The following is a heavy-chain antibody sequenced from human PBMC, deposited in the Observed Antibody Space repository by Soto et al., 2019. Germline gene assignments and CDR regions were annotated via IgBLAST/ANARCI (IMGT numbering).Heavy chain of an antibody. CDR3: ARHADSSGYYSDD. J-gene: IGHJ4*02. CDR1: EYSFTSYE. V-gene: IGHV5-51*01. CDR2: IYPGDSDT. D-gene: IGHD3-22*01. Sequence: XESLKISREGSEYSFTSYEIVWVRQMPGKGLEWMGIIYPGDSDTRYSPSFQGQVTISADKSISNAYLQWSSLKASDTAMYYCARHADSSGYYSDDWGQGTLVTVSS.